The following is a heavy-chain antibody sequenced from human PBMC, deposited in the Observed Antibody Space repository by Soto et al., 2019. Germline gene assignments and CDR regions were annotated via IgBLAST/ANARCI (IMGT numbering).Heavy chain of an antibody. D-gene: IGHD3-10*01. J-gene: IGHJ5*02. V-gene: IGHV4-59*08. CDR3: ARGVGSGSYYNQYNWFDP. CDR2: IYYSGTT. Sequence: TVSGGSISRYYWTWIRQPPGKGLEWMGYIYYSGTTTNYNPSLKSRVTLSVDTSKNQFSLKLSSVTAADTAVYYCARGVGSGSYYNQYNWFDPWGQGTLVTVSS. CDR1: GGSISRYY.